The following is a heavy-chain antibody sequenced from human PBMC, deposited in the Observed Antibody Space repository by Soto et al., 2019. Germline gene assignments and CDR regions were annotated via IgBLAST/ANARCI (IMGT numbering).Heavy chain of an antibody. CDR1: GFTFSSYS. D-gene: IGHD5-12*01. Sequence: VQLVESGGGLVQPGGSLRLSCAASGFTFSSYSMNWVRQAPGKGLEWVSYISSSSSTIYYADSVKGRFTISRDNAKNSLYLQMNSLRDEDTAVYYCAGLPYYYYGMDVWGQGTTVTVSS. V-gene: IGHV3-48*02. J-gene: IGHJ6*02. CDR3: AGLPYYYYGMDV. CDR2: ISSSSSTI.